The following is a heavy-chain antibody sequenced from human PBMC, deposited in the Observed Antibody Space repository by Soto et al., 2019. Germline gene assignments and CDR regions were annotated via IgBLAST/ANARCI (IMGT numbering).Heavy chain of an antibody. V-gene: IGHV3-33*01. J-gene: IGHJ6*02. D-gene: IGHD6-19*01. Sequence: PGGSLRLSCAASGFTFSSHGMHLIRQAQGKGLEWVAVIWYDGSNKYYADSVKGRFTISRDNSKNTLYLQMNSLRAEDTAVYYCARGNIAVAAYYYYGMDVWGQGTTVTVSS. CDR1: GFTFSSHG. CDR2: IWYDGSNK. CDR3: ARGNIAVAAYYYYGMDV.